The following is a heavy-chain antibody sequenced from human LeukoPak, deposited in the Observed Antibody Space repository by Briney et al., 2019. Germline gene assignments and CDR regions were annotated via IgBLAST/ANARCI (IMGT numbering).Heavy chain of an antibody. J-gene: IGHJ4*02. D-gene: IGHD6-13*01. Sequence: SQTLSLTCTVSGGSISSGGYYWSWIRQHPGKGLEWIGYIYYSGSTYYNPSLQSRVTISVDTSKNQFSLKLSSVTAADTAVYYCAGALLTSYSSSLTLDYWGQGTLVTVSS. CDR2: IYYSGST. CDR3: AGALLTSYSSSLTLDY. CDR1: GGSISSGGYY. V-gene: IGHV4-31*03.